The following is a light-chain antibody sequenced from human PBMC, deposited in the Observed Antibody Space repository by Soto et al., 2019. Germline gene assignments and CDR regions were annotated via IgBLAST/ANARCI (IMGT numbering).Light chain of an antibody. Sequence: EIVLTQSPATLSLSPGERATLSCRASQSVSSYLAWYQQKPGQAPRLLIYDASNRATGIPARFSGSGSGTYFTLTSSGLEPEDFTVYYCQQRSNWLTFGGGTKVEIK. CDR1: QSVSSY. CDR3: QQRSNWLT. V-gene: IGKV3-11*01. J-gene: IGKJ4*02. CDR2: DAS.